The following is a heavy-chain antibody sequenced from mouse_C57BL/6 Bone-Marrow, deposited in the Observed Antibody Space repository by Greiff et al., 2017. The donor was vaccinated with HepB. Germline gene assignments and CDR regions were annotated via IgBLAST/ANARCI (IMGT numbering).Heavy chain of an antibody. CDR3: TREGITTVVAPDY. D-gene: IGHD1-1*01. V-gene: IGHV5-9-1*02. J-gene: IGHJ2*01. CDR2: ISSGGDYI. Sequence: EVHLVESGEGLVKPGGSLKLSCAASGFTFSSYAMSWVRQTPEKRLEWVAYISSGGDYIYYADTVKGRFTISRDNARNTLYLQMSSLKSEDTAMYYCTREGITTVVAPDYWGQGTTLTVSS. CDR1: GFTFSSYA.